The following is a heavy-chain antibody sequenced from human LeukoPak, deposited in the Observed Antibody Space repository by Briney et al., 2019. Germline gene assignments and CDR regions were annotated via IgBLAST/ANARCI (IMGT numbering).Heavy chain of an antibody. Sequence: GGSLRLSCAASGFTFSDYYMSWIRQAPGKGLEWVSYISSSGSTIYYADSVKGRFTISRDNAKNSLYLQMNSLRAEDTAVYYCARDLGYCSSTSCNDYWGQGTLVTVSS. D-gene: IGHD2-2*01. CDR2: ISSSGSTI. V-gene: IGHV3-11*04. CDR1: GFTFSDYY. CDR3: ARDLGYCSSTSCNDY. J-gene: IGHJ4*02.